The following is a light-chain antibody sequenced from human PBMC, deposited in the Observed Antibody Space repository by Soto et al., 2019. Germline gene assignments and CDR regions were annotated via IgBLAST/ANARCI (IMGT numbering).Light chain of an antibody. V-gene: IGKV3D-15*01. CDR1: QSVRTN. CDR3: QQYAYWPET. J-gene: IGKJ1*01. Sequence: EVLMTQFPYTLSVPTGETVTLSCGASQSVRTNLAWYQQRPGQAPRLLIHYSSTRASDIPARFSGSGSGTNFTLAISSLQSEDFTVYYCQQYAYWPETFGQGTKVDIK. CDR2: YSS.